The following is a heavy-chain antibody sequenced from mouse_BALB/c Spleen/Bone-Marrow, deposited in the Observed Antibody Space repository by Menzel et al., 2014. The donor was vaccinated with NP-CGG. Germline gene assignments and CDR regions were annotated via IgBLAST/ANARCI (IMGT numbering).Heavy chain of an antibody. CDR2: IDPSDSYT. Sequence: VQLQESGAELVKPGASVKMSCKASGYTFTSYWMHWVKQRPGQGLEWIGVIDPSDSYTSYNQKFKGKATLTVDTSSSTAYMQLSSLTSEDHAVYYCTIYYRSFAYWGQGTLVPVSA. CDR1: GYTFTSYW. D-gene: IGHD2-14*01. J-gene: IGHJ3*01. V-gene: IGHV1S127*01. CDR3: TIYYRSFAY.